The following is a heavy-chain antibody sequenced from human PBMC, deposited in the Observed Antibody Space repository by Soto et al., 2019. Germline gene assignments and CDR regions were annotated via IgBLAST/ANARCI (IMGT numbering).Heavy chain of an antibody. J-gene: IGHJ5*02. CDR2: ISAYNGDT. CDR3: ATPEPRIAALFNCFDP. V-gene: IGHV1-18*01. CDR1: GYTFTSYG. Sequence: QVQLVQSGAEVKKPGASVKVSCKASGYTFTSYGISSVRQAPGQGREWIEWISAYNGDTNYAQKLQGRVTMTTDTHTSTASMQLSGLRSDDTAVYDCATPEPRIAALFNCFDPWGQGTRFTFSS. D-gene: IGHD6-13*01.